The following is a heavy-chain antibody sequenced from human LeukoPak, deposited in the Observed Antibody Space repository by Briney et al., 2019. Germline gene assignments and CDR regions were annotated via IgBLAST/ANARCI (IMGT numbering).Heavy chain of an antibody. D-gene: IGHD3-3*01. CDR2: ISSSSSYI. J-gene: IGHJ4*02. CDR3: ARGHQYYDFWSGRSTAFDY. Sequence: GGSLRLSCAASGFTFSSYGMHWVRQAPGKGLEWVSSISSSSSYIYYADSVKGRFTISRDNAKNSLYLQMNSLRAEDTAVYYCARGHQYYDFWSGRSTAFDYWGQGTLVTVSS. V-gene: IGHV3-21*01. CDR1: GFTFSSYG.